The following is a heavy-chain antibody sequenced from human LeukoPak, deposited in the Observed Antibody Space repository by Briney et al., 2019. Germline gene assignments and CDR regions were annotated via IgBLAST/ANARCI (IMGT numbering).Heavy chain of an antibody. Sequence: ASVKVSCKSSGGTFSSFAISWVRQAPGQVLEWMGRIIPILGIANYAQKFQGRVTITADKSTSAAYMELSSLRSEDTAVYYCARGTGTTVDWFDPWGQGTLVTVSS. V-gene: IGHV1-69*04. CDR1: GGTFSSFA. D-gene: IGHD1-7*01. J-gene: IGHJ5*02. CDR3: ARGTGTTVDWFDP. CDR2: IIPILGIA.